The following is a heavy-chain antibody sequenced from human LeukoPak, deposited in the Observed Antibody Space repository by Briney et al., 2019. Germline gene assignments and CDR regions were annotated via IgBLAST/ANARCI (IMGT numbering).Heavy chain of an antibody. V-gene: IGHV1-2*02. J-gene: IGHJ5*02. CDR2: ISPNNGGT. Sequence: ASVKVSCKASGYTFTGYYMHWVRQAPGQGLEWMGWISPNNGGTNYAQKLQGRVTITRDTSIGTAYMELSRLSSDDTAVYYCARGPLMPNPWFDPWGQGTLVTVSS. CDR3: ARGPLMPNPWFDP. CDR1: GYTFTGYY. D-gene: IGHD2-2*01.